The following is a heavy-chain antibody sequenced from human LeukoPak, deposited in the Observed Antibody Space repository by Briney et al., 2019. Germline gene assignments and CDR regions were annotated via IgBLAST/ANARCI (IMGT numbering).Heavy chain of an antibody. J-gene: IGHJ6*03. CDR3: ARDFRTNYYYYMDV. D-gene: IGHD1-14*01. Sequence: PGGSLRLSCAASGFTFSSYGMHWVRRAPGKGLEWVAVISYDGGNENYADSVKGRFTISRDNTKNTLYVQMNSLRAEDTALYYCARDFRTNYYYYMDVWGKGTTVTVSS. CDR2: ISYDGGNE. V-gene: IGHV3-30*03. CDR1: GFTFSSYG.